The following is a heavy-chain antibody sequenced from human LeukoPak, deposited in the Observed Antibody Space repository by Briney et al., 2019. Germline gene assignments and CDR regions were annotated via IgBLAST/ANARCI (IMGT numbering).Heavy chain of an antibody. D-gene: IGHD3-10*01. V-gene: IGHV5-51*01. CDR2: IYPGDSDT. J-gene: IGHJ3*02. CDR3: ARLTMVRGVENAFDI. Sequence: GESLKISCKGSGYSFTSYWIGWVRQMPGKGLEWMGIIYPGDSDTRYSPSFQGQVTISAGKSISTAYLQWSSLKASDTAMYYCARLTMVRGVENAFDIWGQGTMVTVSS. CDR1: GYSFTSYW.